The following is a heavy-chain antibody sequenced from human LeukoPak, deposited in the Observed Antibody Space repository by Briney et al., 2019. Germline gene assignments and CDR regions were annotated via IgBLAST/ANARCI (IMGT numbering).Heavy chain of an antibody. Sequence: SVQVSCKPSGVTFSSYAISSVRQAPGQGLEWMGGIIPIFGTANYAQKFQGRVTITADESTSTAYMELSSQRSEDTAVYYCARGANYDFWSGPAFDYWGQGTLVTVSS. V-gene: IGHV1-69*13. CDR1: GVTFSSYA. D-gene: IGHD3-3*01. CDR3: ARGANYDFWSGPAFDY. J-gene: IGHJ4*02. CDR2: IIPIFGTA.